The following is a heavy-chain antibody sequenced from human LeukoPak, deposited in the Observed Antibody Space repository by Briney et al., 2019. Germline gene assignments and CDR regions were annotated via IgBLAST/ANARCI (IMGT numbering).Heavy chain of an antibody. Sequence: KSGGSLRLSCAASGFTLSSYGMHWVRQAPGKGLEWVSSISSSSSYIYYADSVKGRFTISRDNAKNSLYLQMNSLRAEDTAVYYCARDDRTLLSYYYDSSGYPGVYWGQGTLVTVSS. V-gene: IGHV3-21*01. CDR3: ARDDRTLLSYYYDSSGYPGVY. CDR1: GFTLSSYG. D-gene: IGHD3-22*01. CDR2: ISSSSSYI. J-gene: IGHJ4*01.